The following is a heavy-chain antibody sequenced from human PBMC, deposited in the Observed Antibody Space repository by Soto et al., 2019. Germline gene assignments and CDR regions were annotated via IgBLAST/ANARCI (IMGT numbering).Heavy chain of an antibody. D-gene: IGHD4-17*01. CDR1: GFSFGGYA. J-gene: IGHJ4*02. CDR3: AKDALTAVGFHFDF. V-gene: IGHV3-9*01. Sequence: EVQLVESGGGLVQPGRSLRLSCAASGFSFGGYAMQLVRQAPGKGLEWVSGISSNSGSVGYADSVKGRFTISRDNSKHSLYLEMSSLKPEDTALYYCAKDALTAVGFHFDFWGQGTLVTVSS. CDR2: ISSNSGSV.